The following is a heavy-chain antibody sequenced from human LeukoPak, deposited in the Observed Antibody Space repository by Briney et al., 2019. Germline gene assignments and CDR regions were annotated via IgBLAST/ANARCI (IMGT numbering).Heavy chain of an antibody. CDR3: ARDRIQLWSRDY. D-gene: IGHD5-18*01. V-gene: IGHV3-7*04. CDR2: IKPDGSDK. J-gene: IGHJ4*02. Sequence: PGGSLRLSCAASGFTFSSYWMSWVRQAPGKGLEWVANIKPDGSDKYYVDSVKGRFTISRENAKNSLYLHMNSLRAEDTAVYYCARDRIQLWSRDYWGQGTLVTVSS. CDR1: GFTFSSYW.